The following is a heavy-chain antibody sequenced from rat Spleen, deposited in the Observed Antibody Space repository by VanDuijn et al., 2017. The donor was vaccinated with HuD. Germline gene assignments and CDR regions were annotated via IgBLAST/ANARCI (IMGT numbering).Heavy chain of an antibody. CDR2: INSEGTT. CDR3: ARWDYYDGTYGVMDA. CDR1: VYSITSRYR. Sequence: EVQLQESGPGLVKPSQSLSLTCSVTVYSITSRYRWSWIRKFPGNKLEGMGYINSEGTTNYNPSLKSRISITRDTSKNQVFLQVNSVTTEDTATYYCARWDYYDGTYGVMDAWGQGASVTVSS. D-gene: IGHD1-12*02. V-gene: IGHV3-3*01. J-gene: IGHJ4*01.